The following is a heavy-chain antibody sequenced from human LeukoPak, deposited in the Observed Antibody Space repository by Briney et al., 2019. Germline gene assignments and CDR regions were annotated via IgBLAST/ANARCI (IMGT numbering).Heavy chain of an antibody. CDR3: ARGGDGYNRFDY. D-gene: IGHD5-24*01. Sequence: ASVKVSCKASGYTFTGYYMHWVRQAPGQGLEWMGWIYPNSGGTKYAQKFQDRVTMTRDTSISTAYMELSRLRSDDTAIYYCARGGDGYNRFDYWGQGALVTVSS. CDR1: GYTFTGYY. V-gene: IGHV1-2*02. CDR2: IYPNSGGT. J-gene: IGHJ4*02.